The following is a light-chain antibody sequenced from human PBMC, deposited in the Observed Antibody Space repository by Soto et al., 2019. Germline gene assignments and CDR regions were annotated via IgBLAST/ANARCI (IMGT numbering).Light chain of an antibody. CDR2: GNI. Sequence: QSVLTQPPSVSGAPGQRVTISCTGSSSNIGGGYDVHWYQQLPGTAPKLLIYGNINRPSGVPDRFSGSKSGTSASLAITGLQAEDEADYYCQSYDTSLSGSVFGGGTKVTVL. CDR3: QSYDTSLSGSV. CDR1: SSNIGGGYD. V-gene: IGLV1-40*01. J-gene: IGLJ3*02.